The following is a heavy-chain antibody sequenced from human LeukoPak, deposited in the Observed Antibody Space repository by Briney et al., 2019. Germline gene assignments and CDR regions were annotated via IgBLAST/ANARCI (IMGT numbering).Heavy chain of an antibody. V-gene: IGHV3-20*04. D-gene: IGHD4-17*01. CDR3: AKVSGGDYVNYYFDY. CDR2: INWNGGST. Sequence: GGSLRLSCAASGFTFDDYGMSWVRQAPGKGLEWVSGINWNGGSTGYADSVKGRFTISRDNAKNSLYLQMNSLRAEDTAVYYCAKVSGGDYVNYYFDYWGQGTLVTVSS. J-gene: IGHJ4*02. CDR1: GFTFDDYG.